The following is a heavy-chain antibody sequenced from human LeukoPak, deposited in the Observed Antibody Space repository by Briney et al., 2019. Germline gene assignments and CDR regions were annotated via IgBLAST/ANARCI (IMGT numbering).Heavy chain of an antibody. CDR3: ARVGLGYCSSTSCYFDY. V-gene: IGHV1-69*05. J-gene: IGHJ4*02. D-gene: IGHD2-2*01. CDR1: GGTFSSYA. Sequence: GSSVKVSCKASGGTFSSYAISWVRQAPGQGLEWMGRIIPIFGTANYAQKFQGRVTIITDESTSTAYMELSSLRSEDTAVYYCARVGLGYCSSTSCYFDYWGQGTLVTVSS. CDR2: IIPIFGTA.